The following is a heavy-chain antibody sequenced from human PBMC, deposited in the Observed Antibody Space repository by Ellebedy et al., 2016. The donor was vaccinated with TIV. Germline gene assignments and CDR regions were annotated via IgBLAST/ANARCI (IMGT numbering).Heavy chain of an antibody. CDR1: GYTFTSYG. Sequence: AASVKVSCKASGYTFTSYGISWVRQAPGQGLEWMGWISGYNGNINDAQKPQGRVTMTTDTSTSTAYMELRSLRSDDTAVYYCATGGALVATSFDYWGQGTLVTVSS. CDR3: ATGGALVATSFDY. D-gene: IGHD5-12*01. J-gene: IGHJ4*02. CDR2: ISGYNGNI. V-gene: IGHV1-18*04.